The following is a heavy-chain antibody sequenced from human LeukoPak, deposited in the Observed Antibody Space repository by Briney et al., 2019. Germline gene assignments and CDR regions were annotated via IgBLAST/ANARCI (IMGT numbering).Heavy chain of an antibody. D-gene: IGHD6-19*01. CDR3: TRATGWYPDY. J-gene: IGHJ4*02. CDR2: IKHDGIEM. V-gene: IGHV3-7*01. CDR1: GFTFTSYS. Sequence: GSLRLSCAASGFTFTSYSMSWVRQAPGKGLEWVANIKHDGIEMNYADSAKGRFTISRDNAKNSLYLQMTSLRAEDTALYYCTRATGWYPDYWGQGTLITVSS.